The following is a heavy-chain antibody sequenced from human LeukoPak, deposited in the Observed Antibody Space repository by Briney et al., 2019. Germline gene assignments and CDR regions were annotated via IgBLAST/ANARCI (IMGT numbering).Heavy chain of an antibody. CDR3: ARSYNWNYAIGQGFDY. V-gene: IGHV4-59*01. J-gene: IGHJ4*02. CDR2: IYYSGST. CDR1: GGSISSYY. Sequence: SETLSLTCTVSGGSISSYYWSWIRQPPGKGLEWIGYIYYSGSTNYNPSLKSRVTISVDTSKNQFSLKLSSVTAADTAVYYCARSYNWNYAIGQGFDYWGQGTLVTVSS. D-gene: IGHD1-7*01.